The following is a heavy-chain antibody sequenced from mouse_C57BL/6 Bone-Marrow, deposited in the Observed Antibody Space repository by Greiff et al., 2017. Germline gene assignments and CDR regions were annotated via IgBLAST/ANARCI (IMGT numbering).Heavy chain of an antibody. CDR2: ISSGGSYT. V-gene: IGHV5-6*01. Sequence: DVHLVESGGDLVKPGGSLKLSCAASGFTFSSYGMSWVRQTPDKRLEWVATISSGGSYTYYPDSVKGRFTISRDNAKNTLYLQMSSLKSEDTAMYYCARQDWVFDYWGQGTTLTVSS. J-gene: IGHJ2*01. D-gene: IGHD4-1*01. CDR1: GFTFSSYG. CDR3: ARQDWVFDY.